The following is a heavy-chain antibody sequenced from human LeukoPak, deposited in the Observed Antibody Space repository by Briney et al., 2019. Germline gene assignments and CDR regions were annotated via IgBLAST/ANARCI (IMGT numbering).Heavy chain of an antibody. J-gene: IGHJ6*02. Sequence: PSETLSLTCTVSGGSISSYYWSWIRQPAGKGLEWIGRIYTSGSTNYNPSLKSRVTMSVDTSKNQFSLKLSSVTAADTAVYYCARDGLYYYYYDMDVWGQGTTVTVSS. CDR2: IYTSGST. CDR3: ARDGLYYYYYDMDV. V-gene: IGHV4-4*07. CDR1: GGSISSYY.